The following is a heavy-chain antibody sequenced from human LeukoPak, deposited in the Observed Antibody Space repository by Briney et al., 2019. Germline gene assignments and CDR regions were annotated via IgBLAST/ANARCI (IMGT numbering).Heavy chain of an antibody. J-gene: IGHJ3*02. CDR3: ARQDHDAFDI. CDR2: IYYTGST. CDR1: GGSISSYY. Sequence: PSETLSLTCTVSGGSISSYYWSWIRQPPGKGLEWIGYIYYTGSTNYNPSLKSRVTISVDTSKNQFSLKLSSVTAADTAVYYCARQDHDAFDIWGQGTMVTVSS. V-gene: IGHV4-59*08.